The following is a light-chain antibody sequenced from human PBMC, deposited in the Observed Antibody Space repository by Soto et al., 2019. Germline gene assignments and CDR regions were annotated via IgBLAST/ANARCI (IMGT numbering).Light chain of an antibody. V-gene: IGKV3-15*01. Sequence: EIVMTQSPATLSVSPGERATLSCRASQSVSSNLAWYQQKPGQAPRLLIYGASTRATGIPARFSGSGSGTEVTLIISSLQSENFAVYYCQQYNNWPLRTFGQGTKVEIK. CDR2: GAS. CDR1: QSVSSN. CDR3: QQYNNWPLRT. J-gene: IGKJ1*01.